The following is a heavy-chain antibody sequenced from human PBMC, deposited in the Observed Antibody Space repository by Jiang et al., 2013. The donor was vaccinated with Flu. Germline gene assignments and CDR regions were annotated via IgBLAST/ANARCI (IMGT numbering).Heavy chain of an antibody. CDR3: ARDSSRWRTRLAARRNVHAFDI. CDR1: GYTFSSYD. CDR2: MNPTSGNT. J-gene: IGHJ3*02. Sequence: GAEVKKPGASVKVSCKASGYTFSSYDINWVRQASGQGLEWMGWMNPTSGNTGYAQKFQGRVTMTRNTSISTAYLELSSLTSEDTAVYYCARDSSRWRTRLAARRNVHAFDIWGQGTIVTVSS. D-gene: IGHD6-6*01. V-gene: IGHV1-8*01.